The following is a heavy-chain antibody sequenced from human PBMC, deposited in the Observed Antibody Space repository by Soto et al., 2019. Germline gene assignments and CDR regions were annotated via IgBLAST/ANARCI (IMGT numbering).Heavy chain of an antibody. CDR1: GFTFSSYG. Sequence: VGSLRLSCAASGFTFSSYGMHWVRQAPGKGLEWVAVISFDGSDKYYADSVKGRFTISRDNSKNTLSLQMDSLRADDSAVYYCASRVPHGTYGAPYFQHWGQGTLVTVSS. V-gene: IGHV3-30*03. CDR3: ASRVPHGTYGAPYFQH. D-gene: IGHD1-26*01. CDR2: ISFDGSDK. J-gene: IGHJ1*01.